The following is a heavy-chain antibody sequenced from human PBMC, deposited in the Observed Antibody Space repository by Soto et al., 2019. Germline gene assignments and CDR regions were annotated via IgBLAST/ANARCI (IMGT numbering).Heavy chain of an antibody. Sequence: GGSLRLSCAASGFTFDDYAMHWVRQAPGKGPEWVSGISWNSGSIGYADSVKGRFTISRDNAKNSLYLQMNSLRAEDTALYYCAKRRYCSSTSCYDAFDIWGQGTMVTVSS. V-gene: IGHV3-9*01. J-gene: IGHJ3*02. CDR2: ISWNSGSI. D-gene: IGHD2-2*01. CDR1: GFTFDDYA. CDR3: AKRRYCSSTSCYDAFDI.